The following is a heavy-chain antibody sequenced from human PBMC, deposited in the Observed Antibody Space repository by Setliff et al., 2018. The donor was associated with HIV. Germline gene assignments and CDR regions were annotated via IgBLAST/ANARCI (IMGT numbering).Heavy chain of an antibody. CDR3: ARGRLYGVVDY. J-gene: IGHJ4*02. Sequence: PSETLSLTCNVSGVSISSYYWSWIRQPPGKGLEYIGYIYSNGGTNYNPSLKSRVTISVDASKNQFSLKLSSVTAADTAVYYCARGRLYGVVDYWGQGTLVTVSS. CDR1: GVSISSYY. CDR2: IYSNGGT. V-gene: IGHV4-59*12. D-gene: IGHD3-10*01.